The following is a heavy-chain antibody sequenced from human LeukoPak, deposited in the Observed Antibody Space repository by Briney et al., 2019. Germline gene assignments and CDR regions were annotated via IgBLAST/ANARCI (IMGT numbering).Heavy chain of an antibody. Sequence: SETLSLTCSVGGDYINNGGHYWSWIRQPPGKALEYIGYISHRGSTYYNPSLKSRLTISVDGSRNQFSLKLRSVTAADTAVYYCARSEDSGSYFSFDYWGQGTLVTVSS. CDR2: ISHRGST. CDR1: GDYINNGGHY. D-gene: IGHD1-26*01. CDR3: ARSEDSGSYFSFDY. J-gene: IGHJ4*02. V-gene: IGHV4-30-2*01.